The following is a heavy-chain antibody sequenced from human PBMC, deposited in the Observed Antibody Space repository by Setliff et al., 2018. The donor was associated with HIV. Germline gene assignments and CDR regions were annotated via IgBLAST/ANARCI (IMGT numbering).Heavy chain of an antibody. D-gene: IGHD3-22*01. J-gene: IGHJ4*02. CDR2: IYTSGST. V-gene: IGHV4-4*07. CDR1: GGSISSYY. Sequence: SETLSLTCTVSGGSISSYYWSWIRQPAGKGLEWIGRIYTSGSTNYNPSLKSRVTMSVDTSKNQFSLKLSSVTAADTAVYYCARGGGYYYDNSGYPTWYYFDYWGQGSPVTVS. CDR3: ARGGGYYYDNSGYPTWYYFDY.